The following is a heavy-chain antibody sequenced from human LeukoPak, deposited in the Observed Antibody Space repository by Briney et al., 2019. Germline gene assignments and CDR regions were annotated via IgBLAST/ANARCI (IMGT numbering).Heavy chain of an antibody. V-gene: IGHV4-59*01. J-gene: IGHJ3*02. CDR3: ARDTPPYYYDSSGLRADAFDI. D-gene: IGHD3-22*01. CDR2: IYYSGST. Sequence: PSETLSLTCTVSGGSISSYYWSWIRQPPGKGLEWIGYIYYSGSTNYNPSLKSRVTISVDTSKNQFPLKLSSVTAADTAVYYCARDTPPYYYDSSGLRADAFDIWGQGTMVTVSS. CDR1: GGSISSYY.